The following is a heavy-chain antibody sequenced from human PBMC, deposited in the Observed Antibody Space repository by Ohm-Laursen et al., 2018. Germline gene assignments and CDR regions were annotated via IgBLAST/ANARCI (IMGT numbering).Heavy chain of an antibody. J-gene: IGHJ4*02. D-gene: IGHD6-19*01. CDR2: ITGGGDTI. Sequence: SLRLSCAASGFRFSTYSMDWVRQAPGKGLEWVSYITGGGDTIYYADSVKGRFTVSRDNSKNTVYLQMSSLTAEDTAVYYCVSDPPGSGWSFHNWGQGTLVTVSS. CDR1: GFRFSTYS. CDR3: VSDPPGSGWSFHN. V-gene: IGHV3-48*01.